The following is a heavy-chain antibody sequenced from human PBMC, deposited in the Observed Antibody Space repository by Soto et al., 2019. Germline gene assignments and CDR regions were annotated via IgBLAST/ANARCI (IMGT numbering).Heavy chain of an antibody. CDR2: IVVGSGST. Sequence: SLKVSCKSSGFTFTSSSVQWVRQARGQRLEWIGWIVVGSGSTNYAQKFQERVTITRDMSTSTAYMELSSLRSEDTAVYYCAADQGYCISTSCFPSYYGMDVWGQGTTVTVSS. D-gene: IGHD2-2*01. CDR1: GFTFTSSS. CDR3: AADQGYCISTSCFPSYYGMDV. J-gene: IGHJ6*02. V-gene: IGHV1-58*01.